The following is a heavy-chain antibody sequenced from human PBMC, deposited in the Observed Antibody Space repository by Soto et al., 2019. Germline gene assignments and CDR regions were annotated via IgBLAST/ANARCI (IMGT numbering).Heavy chain of an antibody. V-gene: IGHV1-69*13. CDR3: ACSAEGRYCGGDCYRDY. J-gene: IGHJ4*02. Sequence: SVKVSCKASGGTFSSYAISWVRQAPGQGLERMGGIIPIFGTANYAQKFQGRVTITADESTSTAYMELSSLRSEDTAVYYCACSAEGRYCGGDCYRDYWGQGTLVTVSS. CDR1: GGTFSSYA. CDR2: IIPIFGTA. D-gene: IGHD2-21*02.